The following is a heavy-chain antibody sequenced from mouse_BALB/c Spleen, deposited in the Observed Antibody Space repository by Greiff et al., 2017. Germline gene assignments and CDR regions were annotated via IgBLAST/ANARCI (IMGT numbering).Heavy chain of an antibody. D-gene: IGHD2-12*01. V-gene: IGHV1-7*01. CDR3: ARHDEAY. Sequence: QVQLKESGAELAKPGASVKMSCKASGYTFTSYWMHWVKQRPGQGLEWIGYINPSTGYTEYNQKFKDKATLTADKSSSTAYMQLSSLTSEDSAVYYCARHDEAYWGQGTLVTVSA. CDR1: GYTFTSYW. J-gene: IGHJ3*01. CDR2: INPSTGYT.